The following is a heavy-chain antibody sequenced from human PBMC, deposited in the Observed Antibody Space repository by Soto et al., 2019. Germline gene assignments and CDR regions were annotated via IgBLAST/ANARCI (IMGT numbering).Heavy chain of an antibody. D-gene: IGHD3-3*01. Sequence: GGSLRLSCASSGFPFSSYDMHWVRQAPGKGLEWVSAIGTAGDTYYPGSVKGRFTISRENAKNSLYLQMNSLRAGDTAVYYCARGNVEEWLFPYYYYYMDVWGKGTTVTVSS. V-gene: IGHV3-13*01. J-gene: IGHJ6*03. CDR2: IGTAGDT. CDR1: GFPFSSYD. CDR3: ARGNVEEWLFPYYYYYMDV.